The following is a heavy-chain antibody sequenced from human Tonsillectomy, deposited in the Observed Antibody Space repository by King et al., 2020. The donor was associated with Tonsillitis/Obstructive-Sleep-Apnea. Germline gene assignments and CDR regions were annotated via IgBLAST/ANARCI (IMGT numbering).Heavy chain of an antibody. CDR2: ISSSSSYI. CDR3: ARDNRGEVAAINYYYYYMDV. V-gene: IGHV3-21*01. CDR1: GFTFSSYS. D-gene: IGHD2-21*02. J-gene: IGHJ6*03. Sequence: VQLVESGGGLVKPGGSLRLSCAASGFTFSSYSMNWVRQAPGKGLEWVSSISSSSSYIYYADSVKGRFTISRDNAKNSLYLQMNSLRAEDTAVYYCARDNRGEVAAINYYYYYMDVCGKGTTVTVSS.